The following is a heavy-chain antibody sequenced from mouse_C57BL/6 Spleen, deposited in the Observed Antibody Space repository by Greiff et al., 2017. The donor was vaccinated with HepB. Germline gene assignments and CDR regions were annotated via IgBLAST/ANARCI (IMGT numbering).Heavy chain of an antibody. J-gene: IGHJ2*01. D-gene: IGHD2-4*01. CDR2: IWSGGST. V-gene: IGHV2-2*01. Sequence: VQLVESGPGLVQPSQSLSITCTVSGFSLTSYGVHWVRQSPGKGLEWLGVIWSGGSTDYNAAFISRLSISKDNSKSQVFFKMNSLQADDTAIYYCAREGDYDYPYFDYWGQGTTLTVSS. CDR1: GFSLTSYG. CDR3: AREGDYDYPYFDY.